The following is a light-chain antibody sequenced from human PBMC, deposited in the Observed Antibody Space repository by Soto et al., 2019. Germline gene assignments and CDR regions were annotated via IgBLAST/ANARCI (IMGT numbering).Light chain of an antibody. J-gene: IGKJ1*01. CDR2: DAS. CDR1: QSVSSY. Sequence: EIVLTQSPATLSLSPGEGAALSCRASQSVSSYLAWYQQKPGQAPRLLIYDASNRATGVPARFSGSGSGTEFTLTISRLEPEDFAVYYCQQYSSAPLTFGQGTKVDIK. V-gene: IGKV3-11*01. CDR3: QQYSSAPLT.